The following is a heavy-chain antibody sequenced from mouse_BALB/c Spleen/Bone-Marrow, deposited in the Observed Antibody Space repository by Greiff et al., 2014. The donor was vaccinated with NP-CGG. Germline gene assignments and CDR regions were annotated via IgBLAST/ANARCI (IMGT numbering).Heavy chain of an antibody. Sequence: QVQLKESGAELAKPGASLKMSCKASVYTFTSYWMHWVKQRPGQGLEWIGYINPSTDYTEYNQKFKDKATLTADKSSSTAFMQLSSLTSEDSAVYYCARRAYGGSYGFAYWGQGTLVTVSA. CDR1: VYTFTSYW. J-gene: IGHJ3*01. CDR2: INPSTDYT. CDR3: ARRAYGGSYGFAY. V-gene: IGHV1-7*01. D-gene: IGHD1-1*01.